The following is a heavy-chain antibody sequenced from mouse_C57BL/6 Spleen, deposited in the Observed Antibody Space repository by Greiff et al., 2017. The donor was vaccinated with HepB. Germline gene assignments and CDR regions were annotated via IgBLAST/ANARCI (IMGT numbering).Heavy chain of an antibody. CDR2: IDPSDSET. CDR1: GYTFTSYW. V-gene: IGHV1-52*01. CDR3: ARRNYYGSSHFDY. D-gene: IGHD1-1*01. Sequence: VQLQESGAELVRPGSSVKLSCKASGYTFTSYWMHWVKQRPIQGLEWIGNIDPSDSETHYNQKFKDKATLTVDKSSSTAYMQLSSLTSEDSAVYYCARRNYYGSSHFDYWGQGTTLTVSS. J-gene: IGHJ2*01.